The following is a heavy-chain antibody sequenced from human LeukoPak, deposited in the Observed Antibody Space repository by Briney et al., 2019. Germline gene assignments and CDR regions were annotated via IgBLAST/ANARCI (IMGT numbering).Heavy chain of an antibody. D-gene: IGHD3-10*02. CDR2: ISSSGSTI. V-gene: IGHV3-48*03. CDR3: AELGITMIGGV. J-gene: IGHJ6*04. Sequence: GGSLRLSCAGSGYTFGDYGMNWVRQAPGKGLEWVSYISSSGSTIYYADSVKGRFTIFRDNAKNSLYLQMNSLRAEDTAVYYCAELGITMIGGVWGKGTTVTISS. CDR1: GYTFGDYG.